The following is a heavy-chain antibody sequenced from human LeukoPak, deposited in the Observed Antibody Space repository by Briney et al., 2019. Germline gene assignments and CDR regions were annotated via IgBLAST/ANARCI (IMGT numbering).Heavy chain of an antibody. J-gene: IGHJ4*02. V-gene: IGHV3-7*03. CDR2: INPDGSAT. CDR3: ATDSSSWYGGDY. D-gene: IGHD6-13*01. CDR1: GFTFRSDW. Sequence: PGGSLRLSCAASGFTFRSDWMSWVRQSPEKGLEWAANINPDGSATYYVDSVRGRFIISRDNTKNSLYLQMNSLRAEDTAVYYCATDSSSWYGGDYWGQGTLVTVSS.